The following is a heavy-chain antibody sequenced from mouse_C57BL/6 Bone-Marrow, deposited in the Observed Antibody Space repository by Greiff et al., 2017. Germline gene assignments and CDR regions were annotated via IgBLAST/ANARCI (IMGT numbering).Heavy chain of an antibody. J-gene: IGHJ2*01. V-gene: IGHV5-6*01. CDR3: ARQDY. CDR1: GFTFSSYG. Sequence: EVKLMESGGDLVKPGGSLKLSCAASGFTFSSYGMSWVRQTPDKRLEWVATISSGGSYTYYPDSVKGRFTISRDNAKNTLYLQMRSLKSEYTAMYYCARQDYWGQGTTLTVSS. CDR2: ISSGGSYT.